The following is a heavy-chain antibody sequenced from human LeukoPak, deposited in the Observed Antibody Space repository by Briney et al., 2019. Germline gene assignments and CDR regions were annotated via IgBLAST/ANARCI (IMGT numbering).Heavy chain of an antibody. CDR3: ARYRPLYFDY. CDR2: IYYSGSI. V-gene: IGHV4-61*01. J-gene: IGHJ4*02. CDR1: GGSFSSGSYY. Sequence: SETLSLTCTVSGGSFSSGSYYWSRIRPPPGKGLEWIEYIYYSGSINYNPSLKSRVTIAVDTSKNQFSLKLSSVTAADTAVYYCARYRPLYFDYWGQGTLVTVSS.